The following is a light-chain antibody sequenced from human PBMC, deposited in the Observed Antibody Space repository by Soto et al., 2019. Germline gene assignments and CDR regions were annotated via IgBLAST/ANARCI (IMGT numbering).Light chain of an antibody. J-gene: IGKJ2*01. Sequence: ELVLTQSPGTLSLSPGDSATLSCRDSQSVSSSYLAWYQQKTCQAPRILIYGASSRATGIPDRLSGSWSGTHLNLTISRLEPEDFAVYYCQKYGSSPYTCGQGTRLE. CDR3: QKYGSSPYT. CDR1: QSVSSSY. V-gene: IGKV3-20*01. CDR2: GAS.